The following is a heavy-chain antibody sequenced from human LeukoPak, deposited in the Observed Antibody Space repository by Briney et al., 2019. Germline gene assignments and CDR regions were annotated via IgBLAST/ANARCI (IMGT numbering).Heavy chain of an antibody. CDR1: GLTLSGYS. Sequence: GGSLRLSCAASGLTLSGYSVNWVRQAPGKGLEWISYSSGSNTIYYADSAKGRFTISRDNAKNSLFLQTNSLRDEDTAVYYCVRTGGYSYGPFEYWGQGTLVTVSS. D-gene: IGHD5-18*01. V-gene: IGHV3-48*02. J-gene: IGHJ4*02. CDR3: VRTGGYSYGPFEY. CDR2: SSGSNTI.